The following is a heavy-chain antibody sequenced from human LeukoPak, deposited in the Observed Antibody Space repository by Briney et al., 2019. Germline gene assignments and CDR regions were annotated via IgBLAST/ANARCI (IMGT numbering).Heavy chain of an antibody. Sequence: PSETLSLTCTVSGGSISSYYWSWIRQPPGKGLEWIGYIYYSGSTNYNPSLKSRVTISVDTSKNQFSLKLSSVTAADTAVYYCARIHRYCSGGACYVLDNWGQGTLVAVSS. CDR2: IYYSGST. CDR3: ARIHRYCSGGACYVLDN. D-gene: IGHD2-15*01. J-gene: IGHJ4*02. CDR1: GGSISSYY. V-gene: IGHV4-59*01.